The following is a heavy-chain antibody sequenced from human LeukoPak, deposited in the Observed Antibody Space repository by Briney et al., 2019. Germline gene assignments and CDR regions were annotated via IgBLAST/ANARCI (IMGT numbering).Heavy chain of an antibody. Sequence: GSLRLSCAASGFTFSSYWMSWVRQAPGKGLEWVANIKQDGSEKYYVDSVKGRFTISRDNAKNSLYLQMNSLRAEDTAVYYCARDGNIVGSDAFDIWGQGTMVTVSS. J-gene: IGHJ3*02. CDR3: ARDGNIVGSDAFDI. D-gene: IGHD2-15*01. CDR1: GFTFSSYW. CDR2: IKQDGSEK. V-gene: IGHV3-7*01.